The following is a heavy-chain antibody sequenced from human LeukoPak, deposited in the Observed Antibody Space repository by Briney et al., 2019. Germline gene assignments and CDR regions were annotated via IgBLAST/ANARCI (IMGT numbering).Heavy chain of an antibody. CDR1: GFTFSDYY. Sequence: GGSLRLSSAASGFTFSDYYMSWIRQAPGKGLEWVSYISSSGSTIYYADSVKGRFTISRDNAKNSLYLQMNSLRAEDTAVYYCARVGLRLGELSSLGYWGQGTLVTVSS. CDR3: ARVGLRLGELSSLGY. CDR2: ISSSGSTI. D-gene: IGHD3-16*02. J-gene: IGHJ4*02. V-gene: IGHV3-11*04.